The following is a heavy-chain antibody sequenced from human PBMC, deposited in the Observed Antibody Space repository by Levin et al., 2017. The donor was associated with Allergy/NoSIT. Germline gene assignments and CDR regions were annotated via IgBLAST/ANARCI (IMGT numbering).Heavy chain of an antibody. D-gene: IGHD6-25*01. J-gene: IGHJ6*02. V-gene: IGHV3-74*01. CDR2: INSDGSST. CDR1: GFTFSSYW. CDR3: TYEPRRYYYYGMDV. Sequence: PGGSLRLSCAASGFTFSSYWMHWVRQAPGKGLVWVSRINSDGSSTSYADSVKGRFTISRDNAKNTLYLQMNSLRAEDTAVYYCTYEPRRYYYYGMDVWGQGTTVTVSS.